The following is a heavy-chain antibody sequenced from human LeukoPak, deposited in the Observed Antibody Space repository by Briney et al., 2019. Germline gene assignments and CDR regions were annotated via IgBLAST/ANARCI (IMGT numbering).Heavy chain of an antibody. J-gene: IGHJ4*02. CDR1: GFTFSSYW. V-gene: IGHV3-53*01. D-gene: IGHD6-13*01. CDR2: IYSGGST. Sequence: GGSLRLSCAASGFTFSSYWMHWVRQAPGKGLERVSVIYSGGSTYYADSVKGRFTISRDNSKNTLYLQMNSLRAEDTAVYYCASEGSSSWYTNRPIYWGQGTLVTVSS. CDR3: ASEGSSSWYTNRPIY.